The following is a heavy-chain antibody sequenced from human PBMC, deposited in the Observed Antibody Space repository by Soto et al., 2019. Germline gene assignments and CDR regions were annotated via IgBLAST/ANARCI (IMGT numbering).Heavy chain of an antibody. D-gene: IGHD3-16*01. J-gene: IGHJ6*02. CDR2: ISWNSGSI. CDR1: GFTFDDYA. V-gene: IGHV3-9*01. CDR3: AKGFGYYYYGMDV. Sequence: SLRLSCAASGFTFDDYAMHWVRQAPGNGLEWVSGISWNSGSIGYADSVKGRFTISRDNAKNSLYLQMNSLRAEDTALYYCAKGFGYYYYGMDVWGQGTTVTVSS.